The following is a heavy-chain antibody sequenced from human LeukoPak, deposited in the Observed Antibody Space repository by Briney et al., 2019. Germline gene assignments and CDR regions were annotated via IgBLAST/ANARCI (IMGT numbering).Heavy chain of an antibody. CDR3: AKSDRDYGSGSYYNRY. Sequence: GGSLRLSCAASGFTFSTYAVNWVRQAPGKGLEWVSAISGSGGSTYYADSVKGRFTISRDNSKNTLYLQMNSLRAEDTAVYYCAKSDRDYGSGSYYNRYWGQGTLVTVSS. V-gene: IGHV3-23*01. D-gene: IGHD3-10*01. J-gene: IGHJ4*02. CDR1: GFTFSTYA. CDR2: ISGSGGST.